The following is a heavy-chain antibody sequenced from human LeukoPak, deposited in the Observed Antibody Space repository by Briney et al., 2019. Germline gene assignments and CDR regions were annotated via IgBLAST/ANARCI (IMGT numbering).Heavy chain of an antibody. CDR1: GGSISSYY. V-gene: IGHV4-59*01. D-gene: IGHD3-9*01. J-gene: IGHJ6*02. Sequence: SETLSLTCTVSGGSISSYYWSWIRQPPGKGLEWIGYIYYIGSTNYNPSLKSRVPISVDTSKNQFSLKLTSVTAADTAVYYCARGGMTYYDILTGYSYGMDVWGQGTTVTVSS. CDR2: IYYIGST. CDR3: ARGGMTYYDILTGYSYGMDV.